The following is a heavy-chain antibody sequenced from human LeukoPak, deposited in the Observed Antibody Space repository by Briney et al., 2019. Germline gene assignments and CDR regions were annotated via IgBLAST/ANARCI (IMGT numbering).Heavy chain of an antibody. J-gene: IGHJ4*02. Sequence: SETLSLTCTVSGGSISSSSFYWGWIRQPPGKGLEWIGSIYYSGSTYYSPSLKSRVTISVDTSKNQFSLKLSSVTAADTAVYYCARQAYYYDSSGYPDYWGQGTLVTVSS. V-gene: IGHV4-39*01. CDR3: ARQAYYYDSSGYPDY. D-gene: IGHD3-22*01. CDR2: IYYSGST. CDR1: GGSISSSSFY.